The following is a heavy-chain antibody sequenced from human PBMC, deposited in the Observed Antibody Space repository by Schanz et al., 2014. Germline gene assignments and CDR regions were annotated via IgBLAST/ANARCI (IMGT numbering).Heavy chain of an antibody. V-gene: IGHV3-23*04. CDR3: AKDCTSDYGDHCFDF. CDR1: GFTFSNHA. CDR2: ISGRGGRT. Sequence: EVQLVESGGGLVQPGGSLRLSCETSGFTFSNHAMSWVRQAPGKGLEWVSAISGRGGRTYYADSVKGRFTISRDNSKNALYLQMNSLRAADTAIYYCAKDCTSDYGDHCFDFWGQGALVSVSS. J-gene: IGHJ4*02. D-gene: IGHD4-17*01.